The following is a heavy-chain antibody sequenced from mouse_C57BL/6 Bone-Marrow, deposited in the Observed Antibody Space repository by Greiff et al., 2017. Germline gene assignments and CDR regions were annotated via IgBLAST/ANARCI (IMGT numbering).Heavy chain of an antibody. J-gene: IGHJ3*01. V-gene: IGHV1-18*01. Sequence: VQLKQSGPELVKPGASVKIPCKASGYTFTDYNMDWVKQSHGKSLEWIGDINPNNGGTICNQKFKGKATLTVDKSSSTAYMELRSLTSEDTAVYYCARAAQATDWFAYWGQGTLVTVSA. CDR2: INPNNGGT. D-gene: IGHD3-2*02. CDR3: ARAAQATDWFAY. CDR1: GYTFTDYN.